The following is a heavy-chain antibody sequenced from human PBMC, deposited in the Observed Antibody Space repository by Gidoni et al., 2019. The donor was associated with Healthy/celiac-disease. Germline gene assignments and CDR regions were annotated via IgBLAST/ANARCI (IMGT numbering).Heavy chain of an antibody. J-gene: IGHJ6*02. CDR3: ARDRLRFLEWLPDYYGMDV. CDR1: GFPFSSYS. D-gene: IGHD3-3*01. Sequence: EVQLVESGGGLVKPGGSLRLSCAASGFPFSSYSMNWVRQAPGKGLEWVSSISSSSSYIYYADSVKGRFTISRDNAKNSLYLQMNSLRAEDTAVYYCARDRLRFLEWLPDYYGMDVWGQGTTVTVSS. V-gene: IGHV3-21*01. CDR2: ISSSSSYI.